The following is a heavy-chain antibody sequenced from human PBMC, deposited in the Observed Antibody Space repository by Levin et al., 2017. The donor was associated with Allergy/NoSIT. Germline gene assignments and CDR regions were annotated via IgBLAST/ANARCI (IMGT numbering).Heavy chain of an antibody. Sequence: GESLKISCAASGFTFSSYGMHWVRQAPGKGLEWVAVISYDGSNKYYADSVKGRFTISRDNSKNTLYLQMNSLRAEDTAVYYCAGYYDSSGYWGQGTLVTVSS. CDR3: AGYYDSSGY. V-gene: IGHV3-30*03. CDR2: ISYDGSNK. CDR1: GFTFSSYG. J-gene: IGHJ4*02. D-gene: IGHD3-22*01.